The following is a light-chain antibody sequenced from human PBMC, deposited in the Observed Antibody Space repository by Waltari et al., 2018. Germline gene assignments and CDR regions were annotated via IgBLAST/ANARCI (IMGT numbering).Light chain of an antibody. J-gene: IGKJ1*01. CDR2: GAS. V-gene: IGKV3-15*01. Sequence: ETVMTQSPATLSVSQGERATVPCRASQSVSSNLAWYQQKPGQAPRLLIYGASTRATGIPARFSGRGSGTEFTLTISSLQSEDFAVYYCQQYNNWPRTFGQGTKVEIK. CDR1: QSVSSN. CDR3: QQYNNWPRT.